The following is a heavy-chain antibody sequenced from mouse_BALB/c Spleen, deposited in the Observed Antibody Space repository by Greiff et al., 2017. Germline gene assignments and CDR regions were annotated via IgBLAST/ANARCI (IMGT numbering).Heavy chain of an antibody. Sequence: EVKLVESGPGLVKPSQSLSLTCTVTGYSITSDYAWNWIRQFPGNKLEWMGYISYSGSTSYNPSLKSRISITRDTSKNQFFLQLNSVTTEDTATYYCATRDYGYGFAYWGQGTLVTVSA. CDR2: ISYSGST. D-gene: IGHD1-2*01. J-gene: IGHJ3*01. CDR3: ATRDYGYGFAY. CDR1: GYSITSDYA. V-gene: IGHV3-2*02.